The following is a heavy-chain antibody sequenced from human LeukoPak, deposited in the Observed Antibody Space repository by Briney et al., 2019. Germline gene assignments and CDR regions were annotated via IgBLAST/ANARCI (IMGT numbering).Heavy chain of an antibody. CDR1: GYTFTSYG. J-gene: IGHJ4*02. CDR2: ISAYNGNT. V-gene: IGHV1-18*01. Sequence: ASVKVSCKASGYTFTSYGISWVRQAPGQGLEWMGWISAYNGNTNYAQKLQGRVTMTIDTSTSTAYMELRSLRSDDTAVYFCARDPYDLLTGYYSGSGGDYWGQGTLVTVSS. D-gene: IGHD3-9*01. CDR3: ARDPYDLLTGYYSGSGGDY.